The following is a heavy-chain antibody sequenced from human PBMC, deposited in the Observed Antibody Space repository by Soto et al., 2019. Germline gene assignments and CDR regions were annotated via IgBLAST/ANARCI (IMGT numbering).Heavy chain of an antibody. D-gene: IGHD3-10*01. V-gene: IGHV4-59*08. CDR2: IHHSGST. Sequence: QVQLQESGPGLVKPSETLSLTCSVSGGSITSHYCSWFRQPPGKGLEWIGYIHHSGSTIYNPSLKTRATRSLASSNNHFTLTLNSVTAADTPLYYCASQGFGQLHGLVDVWGPGTTVTVSS. CDR1: GGSITSHY. J-gene: IGHJ6*02. CDR3: ASQGFGQLHGLVDV.